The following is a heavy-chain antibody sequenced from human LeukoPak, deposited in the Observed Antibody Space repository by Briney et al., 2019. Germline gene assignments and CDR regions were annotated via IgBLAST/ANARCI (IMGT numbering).Heavy chain of an antibody. CDR1: GYTFTSYG. D-gene: IGHD3-10*01. J-gene: IGHJ4*02. CDR3: ARSVVGFGELLLSYFDY. CDR2: ISACNGNT. Sequence: GASVKVSCKASGYTFTSYGISWVRQAPGQGLEWMGWISACNGNTNYAQKLQGRVTMTTDTSTSTAYMELRSLRSDDTAVYYCARSVVGFGELLLSYFDYWGQGTLVTVSS. V-gene: IGHV1-18*01.